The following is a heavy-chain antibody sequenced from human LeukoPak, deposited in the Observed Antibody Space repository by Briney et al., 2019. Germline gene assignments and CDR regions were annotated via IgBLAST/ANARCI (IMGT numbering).Heavy chain of an antibody. Sequence: SETLSLTCAVYGGSFSGYYWSWIRQPPGKGLEWIGEINHSGSTNYNPSLKSRVTISVDTSKNQFSLELSSVTAADTAVYYCAAGGGSSSWYNWFDPWGQGTLVTVSS. CDR1: GGSFSGYY. D-gene: IGHD6-13*01. CDR3: AAGGGSSSWYNWFDP. J-gene: IGHJ5*02. V-gene: IGHV4-34*01. CDR2: INHSGST.